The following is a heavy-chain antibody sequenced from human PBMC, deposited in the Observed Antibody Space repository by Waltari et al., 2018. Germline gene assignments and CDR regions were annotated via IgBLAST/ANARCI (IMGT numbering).Heavy chain of an antibody. CDR1: GYTFTGYY. Sequence: QVQLVQSGAEVKKPGASVKVSCKASGYTFTGYYMHWVRQAPGQGLEWMGWINPNSGGTNYAQKFQGRVTMTRDTSISTAYMELSRLRSDDTAVYYCARAYDGYYYYYYGMDVWGQGTTVTVSS. CDR3: ARAYDGYYYYYYGMDV. D-gene: IGHD5-12*01. J-gene: IGHJ6*02. CDR2: INPNSGGT. V-gene: IGHV1-2*02.